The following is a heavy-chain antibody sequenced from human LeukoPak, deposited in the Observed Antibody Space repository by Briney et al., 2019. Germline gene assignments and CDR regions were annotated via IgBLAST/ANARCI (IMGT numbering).Heavy chain of an antibody. V-gene: IGHV3-23*01. CDR1: GFTFISYA. Sequence: GGSLILSCAASGFTFISYAMSWVRQAPGKGLEWVSAISGSGGSTYYADSLKGRFTITRDNSKNTLYLQMNSLGAEDTAVYYCAKGGYSGYDKYQHFDYWGQGTLVTVSS. CDR3: AKGGYSGYDKYQHFDY. D-gene: IGHD5-12*01. J-gene: IGHJ4*02. CDR2: ISGSGGST.